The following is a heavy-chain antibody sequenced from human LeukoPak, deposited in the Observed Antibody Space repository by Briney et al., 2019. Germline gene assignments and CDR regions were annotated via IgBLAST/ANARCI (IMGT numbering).Heavy chain of an antibody. Sequence: GGSLRLSCAASGFTFSNYGMHWVRQAPGKGLEWVAVISYDGSNKYYADSVKGRFTISRDNSKNTLYLQMNSLRAEDTAVYYCARGRAVDNWGQGTLVTVSS. CDR1: GFTFSNYG. CDR3: ARGRAVDN. J-gene: IGHJ4*02. CDR2: ISYDGSNK. D-gene: IGHD3-10*01. V-gene: IGHV3-30*03.